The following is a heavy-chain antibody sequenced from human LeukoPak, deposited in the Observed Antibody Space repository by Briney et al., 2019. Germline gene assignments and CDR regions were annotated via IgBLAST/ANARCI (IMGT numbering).Heavy chain of an antibody. D-gene: IGHD3-10*01. CDR2: IFNSGST. Sequence: PSETLSLTCTVSGGPISSYSWSWIRQSPGKGLEWIGYIFNSGSTIYNPSLKSRVTISIDMSNKQFSLKLSSVTAADTAVYYYASDYGSGSYRFDYWGQGTLVTVSS. J-gene: IGHJ4*02. CDR3: ASDYGSGSYRFDY. CDR1: GGPISSYS. V-gene: IGHV4-59*01.